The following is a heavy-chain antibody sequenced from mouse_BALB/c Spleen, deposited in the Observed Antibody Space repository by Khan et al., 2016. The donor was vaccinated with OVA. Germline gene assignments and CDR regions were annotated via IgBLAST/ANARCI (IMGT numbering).Heavy chain of an antibody. CDR1: GYTFTSYW. D-gene: IGHD1-1*01. V-gene: IGHV1S41*01. CDR3: ARENDYGRSCYAMDY. J-gene: IGHJ4*01. CDR2: IGPGSSNT. Sequence: DLVKPGTSVKLYCKASGYTFTSYWINWLKQRPGQGLEWIGRIGPGSSNTYYNEMFKGKAALTVDTSSSTAYIQLSSLSSEDSAVYFCARENDYGRSCYAMDYWGQGTSVTGSS.